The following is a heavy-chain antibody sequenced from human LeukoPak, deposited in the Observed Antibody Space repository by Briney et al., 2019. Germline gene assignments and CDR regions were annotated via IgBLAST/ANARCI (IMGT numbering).Heavy chain of an antibody. CDR3: ARDYSSSSYYFDY. D-gene: IGHD6-13*01. CDR2: INPNSGGT. V-gene: IGHV1-2*04. J-gene: IGHJ4*02. CDR1: GYTFTSYD. Sequence: GASVNVSCKASGYTFTSYDINWVRQATGQGLEWMGWINPNSGGTNYAQKFQGWVTMTRDTSISTAYMELSRLRSDDTAVYYCARDYSSSSYYFDYWGQGTLVTVSS.